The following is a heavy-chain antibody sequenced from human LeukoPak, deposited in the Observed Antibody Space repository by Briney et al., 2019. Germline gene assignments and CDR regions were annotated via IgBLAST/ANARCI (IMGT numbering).Heavy chain of an antibody. CDR1: GFTFSSYA. CDR3: ARQRYVLRFLEWLFTFDY. V-gene: IGHV4-34*01. CDR2: INHSGST. J-gene: IGHJ4*02. Sequence: GSLRLSCAASGFTFSSYAMSWIRQPPGKGLEWIGEINHSGSTNYNPSLKSRVTISVDTSKNQFSLKLSSVTAADTAVYYCARQRYVLRFLEWLFTFDYWGQGTLVTVSS. D-gene: IGHD3-3*01.